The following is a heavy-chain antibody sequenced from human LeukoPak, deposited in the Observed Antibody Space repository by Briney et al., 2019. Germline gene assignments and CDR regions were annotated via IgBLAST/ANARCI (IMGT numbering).Heavy chain of an antibody. V-gene: IGHV3-7*01. CDR1: GFDFSNSW. CDR2: IKEDGSVK. Sequence: GGSLRLSCAASGFDFSNSWMTWVRQAPGKGLEWVDHIKEDGSVKNYVEYVKGRFTISRDNAKNSLCLQMSSLRVEDTAVYFCARDRGYSTFDYWGQGTLVSVSS. D-gene: IGHD2/OR15-2a*01. J-gene: IGHJ4*02. CDR3: ARDRGYSTFDY.